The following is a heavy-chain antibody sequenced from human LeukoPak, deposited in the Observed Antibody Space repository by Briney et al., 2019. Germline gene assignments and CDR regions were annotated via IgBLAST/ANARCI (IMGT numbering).Heavy chain of an antibody. J-gene: IGHJ4*02. Sequence: GGSLRLSCAASGFTFSSYSMNWVRQAPGKGLEWVSSISSSSSYIYYADSVKGRFTISRDNAKNSLYLQMNSLRAEDTAVYYCARAKGEYYYDSSGYYPFDYWGQGTLVTVSS. CDR2: ISSSSSYI. V-gene: IGHV3-21*01. D-gene: IGHD3-22*01. CDR1: GFTFSSYS. CDR3: ARAKGEYYYDSSGYYPFDY.